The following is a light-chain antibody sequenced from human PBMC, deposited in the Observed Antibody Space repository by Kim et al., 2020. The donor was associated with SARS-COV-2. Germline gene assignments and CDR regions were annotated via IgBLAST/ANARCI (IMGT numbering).Light chain of an antibody. V-gene: IGKV1-9*01. CDR1: QYISSY. J-gene: IGKJ2*01. Sequence: AYVGDRVTITCRAGQYISSYVAWYQQRPGKPPQLLIYATSSLQNGVPSRFSGSASGTDFTLTISSLQPEDFATYFCQEGDSSPPYTFGQGTKLEI. CDR2: ATS. CDR3: QEGDSSPPYT.